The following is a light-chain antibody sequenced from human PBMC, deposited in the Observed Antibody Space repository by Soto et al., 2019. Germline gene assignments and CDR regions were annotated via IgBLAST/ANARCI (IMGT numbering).Light chain of an antibody. CDR1: QTINNW. CDR3: QQYHNSPLT. V-gene: IGKV1-5*03. CDR2: KAS. Sequence: DIQMTQSPSTLSASVGDRVTITCRATQTINNWLAWYQQKPGKAPNLLIYKASSLESGVPSRFSGSGSGAEFTLTISSLQPDDFATYYCQQYHNSPLTFGGGTRVEIK. J-gene: IGKJ4*01.